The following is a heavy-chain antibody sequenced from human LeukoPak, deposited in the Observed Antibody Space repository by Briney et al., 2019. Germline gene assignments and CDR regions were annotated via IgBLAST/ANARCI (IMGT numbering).Heavy chain of an antibody. D-gene: IGHD6-19*01. CDR1: GFTFSDDY. V-gene: IGHV3-72*01. Sequence: GGSLKLACAASGFTFSDDYMDWVRQAPGKGLEWVCRIRNKVNSYITEYAASVTGRFTISRDDSNNTLYLQMNSLKTEDTAVYYCTRVAPVTGSRYFDYWGQGDLVTVSS. J-gene: IGHJ4*02. CDR3: TRVAPVTGSRYFDY. CDR2: IRNKVNSYIT.